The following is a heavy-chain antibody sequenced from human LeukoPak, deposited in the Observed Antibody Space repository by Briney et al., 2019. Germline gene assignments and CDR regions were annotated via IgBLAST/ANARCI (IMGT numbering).Heavy chain of an antibody. CDR2: IYYSGST. CDR1: GGSISSSSYY. Sequence: PSETLSLTCTVSGGSISSSSYYWGWIRQPPGKGLEWIGSIYYSGSTYYNPSLKSRVTISVDTSKNQFSLKLSSVTASDTAVYYCARAKFGDPVAYDIWGQGTTVTVSS. V-gene: IGHV4-39*01. CDR3: ARAKFGDPVAYDI. D-gene: IGHD3-10*01. J-gene: IGHJ3*02.